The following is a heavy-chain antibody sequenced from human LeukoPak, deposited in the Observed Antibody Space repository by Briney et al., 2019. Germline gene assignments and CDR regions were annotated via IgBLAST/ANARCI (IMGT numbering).Heavy chain of an antibody. V-gene: IGHV3-7*01. D-gene: IGHD3-3*01. CDR3: ARLREIPVFGVVTKSTSYFDY. Sequence: GGSLRLSCAASGFTFTNYWMSWVRQAPGKGLELVANIKQDRSEKYYVDSVKGRFTISRDNAKNSLYLKMNSLRAEDTAVYYCARLREIPVFGVVTKSTSYFDYWGQGTLVTVSS. CDR2: IKQDRSEK. CDR1: GFTFTNYW. J-gene: IGHJ4*02.